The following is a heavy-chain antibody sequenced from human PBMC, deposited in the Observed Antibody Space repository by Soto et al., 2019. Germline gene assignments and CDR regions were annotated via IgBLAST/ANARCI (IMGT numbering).Heavy chain of an antibody. CDR1: GFTFSSYA. CDR2: ISGSGGST. CDR3: AKDPGWLVPYVKYFQH. Sequence: GGSLRLSCAASGFTFSSYAMSWFRQAPGKGLEWVSAISGSGGSTYYADSVKGRFTISRDNSKNTLYLQMNSLRAEDTAVYYCAKDPGWLVPYVKYFQHWGQGTLVTVSS. V-gene: IGHV3-23*01. D-gene: IGHD6-19*01. J-gene: IGHJ1*01.